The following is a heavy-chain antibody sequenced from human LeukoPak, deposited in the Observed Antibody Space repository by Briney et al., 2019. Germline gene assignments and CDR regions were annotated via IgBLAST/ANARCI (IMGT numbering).Heavy chain of an antibody. Sequence: GASVKVSCKASGYTLTSHGISWVRQAPGQGLEWTGWISTYNGSTNYAQKLQGRVTMTTDTSTSTAYMELRSLRSDDTAVYYCAKTWWQSPTAPFDYWGQGTLVTVSS. V-gene: IGHV1-18*01. CDR1: GYTLTSHG. J-gene: IGHJ4*02. CDR3: AKTWWQSPTAPFDY. CDR2: ISTYNGST. D-gene: IGHD5-18*01.